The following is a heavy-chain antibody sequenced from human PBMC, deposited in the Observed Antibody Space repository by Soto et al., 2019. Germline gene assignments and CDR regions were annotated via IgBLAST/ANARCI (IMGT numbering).Heavy chain of an antibody. D-gene: IGHD3-22*01. V-gene: IGHV4-34*01. CDR2: INHSGIT. CDR1: GGSFSGYY. Sequence: SETLSLTCAVYGGSFSGYYWRWIRQPPGNGLEWIGEINHSGITNYNPSLKSRVTISVDTSKNQFSLKLSPVTAADTAVYYCSRPEHYYASSCYYYLDYWGKG. CDR3: SRPEHYYASSCYYYLDY. J-gene: IGHJ4*02.